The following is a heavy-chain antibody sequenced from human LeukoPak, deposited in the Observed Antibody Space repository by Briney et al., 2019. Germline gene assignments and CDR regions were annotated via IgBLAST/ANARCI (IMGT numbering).Heavy chain of an antibody. V-gene: IGHV4-59*08. CDR3: ARLLRVTTVGPDLYYFDY. CDR2: IYYSGST. Sequence: PSETLSLTCTVSGGSISRYYWSWIGQPPGKGLEWIGNIYYSGSTNYNPSLKSRVTISVDTSKSQFSLKLNSVTAADTAFYYCARLLRVTTVGPDLYYFDYWGQGTLVTVSS. J-gene: IGHJ4*02. CDR1: GGSISRYY. D-gene: IGHD4-17*01.